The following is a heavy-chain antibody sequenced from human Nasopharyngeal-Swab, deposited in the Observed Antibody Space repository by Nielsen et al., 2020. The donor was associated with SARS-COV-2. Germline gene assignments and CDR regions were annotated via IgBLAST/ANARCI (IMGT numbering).Heavy chain of an antibody. CDR2: ISSSGDST. J-gene: IGHJ4*02. Sequence: VRQAPGKGLEYVSDISSSGDSTNYADSVKGRFTISRDNSPDTLYLQMSSLTAEDTAMYYCVKDHTEYSYGYFDSWGQGTLVTVSS. D-gene: IGHD5-18*01. V-gene: IGHV3-64D*06. CDR3: VKDHTEYSYGYFDS.